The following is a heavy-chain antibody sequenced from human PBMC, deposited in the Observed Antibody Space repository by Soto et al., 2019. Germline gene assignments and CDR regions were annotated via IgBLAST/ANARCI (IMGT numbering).Heavy chain of an antibody. Sequence: GAEVKKPGESLKISCRSSGYSFATYWIGWVRQVPGKSLEWMGIIYPANSDTRYSPSFQGQVTISVDKAISTAYLQWSSLKASDTAMYYCARRDISGFPDYWGQGTLVTVSS. D-gene: IGHD3-22*01. CDR2: IYPANSDT. CDR3: ARRDISGFPDY. CDR1: GYSFATYW. J-gene: IGHJ4*02. V-gene: IGHV5-51*01.